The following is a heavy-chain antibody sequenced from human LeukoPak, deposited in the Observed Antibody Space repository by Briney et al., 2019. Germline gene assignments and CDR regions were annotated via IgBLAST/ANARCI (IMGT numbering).Heavy chain of an antibody. CDR2: LYGGGTT. CDR3: ARARGYSYGFDY. V-gene: IGHV3-66*01. J-gene: IGHJ4*02. D-gene: IGHD5-18*01. CDR1: GLTVRSDY. Sequence: GGSLRLSCAASGLTVRSDYMSWVRRAPGKGLEWVSILYGGGTTYYADSVKGRFTISRDNSKNTLYLQMDSLSAEDTAVYFCARARGYSYGFDYWGQGTLVTVTS.